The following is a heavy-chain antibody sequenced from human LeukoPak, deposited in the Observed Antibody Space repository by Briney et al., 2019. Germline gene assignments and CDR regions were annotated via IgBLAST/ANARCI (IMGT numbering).Heavy chain of an antibody. D-gene: IGHD3-22*01. Sequence: GGSLRLSCAASGFTFSYYTMHWVRQAPGKGLKWVAVITYDGSNKYYADSVKGRFTISRDNSKNTLYLQMNSLRAEDTAVYYCARVLNYYDSSGYYFSYWGQGTLVTVS. CDR1: GFTFSYYT. CDR3: ARVLNYYDSSGYYFSY. CDR2: ITYDGSNK. J-gene: IGHJ4*02. V-gene: IGHV3-30-3*01.